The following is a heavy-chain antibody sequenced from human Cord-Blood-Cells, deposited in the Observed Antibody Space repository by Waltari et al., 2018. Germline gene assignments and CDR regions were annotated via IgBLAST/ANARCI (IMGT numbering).Heavy chain of an antibody. Sequence: QVQLVESGGGVVQPGRALRLSCAASGLPFRSFGIHWVRQAPGKGLEWVAVISYDGSNKYYADSVKGRFTISRDNSKNTLYLQMNSLRAEDTAVYYCAKDANWGFDYWGQGTLVTVSS. CDR1: GLPFRSFG. D-gene: IGHD7-27*01. V-gene: IGHV3-30*18. CDR2: ISYDGSNK. CDR3: AKDANWGFDY. J-gene: IGHJ4*02.